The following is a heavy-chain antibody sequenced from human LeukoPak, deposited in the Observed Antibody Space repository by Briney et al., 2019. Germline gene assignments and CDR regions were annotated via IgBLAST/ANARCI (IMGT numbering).Heavy chain of an antibody. J-gene: IGHJ6*03. CDR2: IRSDGSDT. CDR3: AKNGDRGAYCTGGTCYPYFYYYMDV. V-gene: IGHV3-74*01. Sequence: GGSLRLSCAASGFTFSDTWMHWVRQAPGKGLVWVSRIRSDGSDTRYAESVKGRFTISRDNAKNTLYLQMNSLRAEDTAIYYCAKNGDRGAYCTGGTCYPYFYYYMDVWGKGTTVTI. CDR1: GFTFSDTW. D-gene: IGHD2-15*01.